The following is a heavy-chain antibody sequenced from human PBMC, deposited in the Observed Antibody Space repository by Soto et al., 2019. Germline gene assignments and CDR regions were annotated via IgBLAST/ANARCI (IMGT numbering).Heavy chain of an antibody. J-gene: IGHJ4*02. CDR2: ISAYNGNT. CDR3: ARVEFSGYYDILTGYYYFDY. CDR1: GYTFTSYG. V-gene: IGHV1-18*01. D-gene: IGHD3-9*01. Sequence: ASVKVSCKASGYTFTSYGISWVRQAPGQGLEWMGWISAYNGNTNYAQKLQGRVTMTTDTSTSTAYMELRSLISDDTAVYYCARVEFSGYYDILTGYYYFDYWGQGTLVTVSS.